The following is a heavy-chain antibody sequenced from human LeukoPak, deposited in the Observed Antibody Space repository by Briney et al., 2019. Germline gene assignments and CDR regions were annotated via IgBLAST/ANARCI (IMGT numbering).Heavy chain of an antibody. V-gene: IGHV4-31*03. CDR1: GGSISSGGYY. J-gene: IGHJ5*02. CDR3: AREWLLFRGFDP. CDR2: IYYSGST. D-gene: IGHD3-3*01. Sequence: PSETLSLTCTVSGGSISSGGYYWSWIRQHPGKGLEWIGYIYYSGSTYYNPSLKSRVTISVDTPKNQFSLKLSSVTAADTAVYYCAREWLLFRGFDPWGQGTLVTVSS.